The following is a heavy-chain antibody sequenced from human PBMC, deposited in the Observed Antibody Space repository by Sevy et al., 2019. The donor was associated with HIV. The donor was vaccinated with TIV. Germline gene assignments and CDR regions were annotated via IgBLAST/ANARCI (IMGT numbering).Heavy chain of an antibody. D-gene: IGHD2-8*01. CDR3: INNRGYCIDGVCGEDFDA. CDR2: IKSKSEGGTT. Sequence: GGSLRLSCGASGFTFSNAWMTWVRQAPGKGLEWVGRIKSKSEGGTTEYAAPVKARFTISRDDSKNTLYLQMNSLKSDVTAVYYCINNRGYCIDGVCGEDFDAWGQGTLVTVSS. V-gene: IGHV3-15*01. J-gene: IGHJ4*02. CDR1: GFTFSNAW.